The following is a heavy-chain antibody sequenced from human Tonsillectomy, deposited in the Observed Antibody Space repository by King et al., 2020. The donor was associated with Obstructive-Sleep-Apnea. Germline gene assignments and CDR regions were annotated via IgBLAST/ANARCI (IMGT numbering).Heavy chain of an antibody. CDR1: GGSFSGYY. J-gene: IGHJ4*02. CDR2: INHSGST. CDR3: ARGSSSHPDY. Sequence: VQLQQWGAGLLKPSETLSLTCAVYGGSFSGYYWSWIRQPPGKGLEWIWEINHSGSTNYNPSLKSRVTISVDTSKNQFSLKLSSVTAADTAVYYCARGSSSHPDYWGQGTLVTVSS. V-gene: IGHV4-34*01. D-gene: IGHD6-6*01.